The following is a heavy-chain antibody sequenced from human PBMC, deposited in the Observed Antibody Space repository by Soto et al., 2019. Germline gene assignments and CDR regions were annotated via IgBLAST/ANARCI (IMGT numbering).Heavy chain of an antibody. CDR1: GFTFSTYW. V-gene: IGHV3-74*01. Sequence: EVQLVESGGALVQPGGSLRLSCAASGFTFSTYWMHWVRQAPGKGLLWVSRINSDGSSTDYADSVRGRFTISRDNAKRKRHRKMNSLRAEDTAVCCCVGDCTCGSCSHRSDYCGQGSMVTFTS. CDR3: VGDCTCGSCSHRSDY. J-gene: IGHJ4*02. CDR2: INSDGSST. D-gene: IGHD2-15*01.